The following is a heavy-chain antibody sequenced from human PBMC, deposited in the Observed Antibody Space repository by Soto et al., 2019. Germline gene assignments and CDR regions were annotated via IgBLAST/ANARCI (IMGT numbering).Heavy chain of an antibody. Sequence: ASVKVSCKASGYTFTSYDINWVRQATGQGLEWKGWMNPNSGNTGYAQKLQGRVTMTRNTSISTAYMELSSLRSEVTAVYYCAGPGQWSNFDYWGQGTLVTVSS. J-gene: IGHJ4*02. CDR3: AGPGQWSNFDY. CDR1: GYTFTSYD. CDR2: MNPNSGNT. V-gene: IGHV1-8*01. D-gene: IGHD2-15*01.